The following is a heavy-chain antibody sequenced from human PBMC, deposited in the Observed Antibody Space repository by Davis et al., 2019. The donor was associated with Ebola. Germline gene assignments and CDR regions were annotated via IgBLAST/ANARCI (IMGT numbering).Heavy chain of an antibody. J-gene: IGHJ6*03. V-gene: IGHV5-10-1*01. D-gene: IGHD2-2*01. CDR2: IDPSDSYT. CDR3: ARLGYCSSTSCYSPYYYYYMDV. CDR1: GYSLNSYW. Sequence: GESLKISCKCSGYSLNSYWITWVRQMPGKGLEWMGRIDPSDSYTDYSPSFQGHVTISTDKSISTAYLQWSSLKASDTAMYYCARLGYCSSTSCYSPYYYYYMDVWGKGTTVTVSS.